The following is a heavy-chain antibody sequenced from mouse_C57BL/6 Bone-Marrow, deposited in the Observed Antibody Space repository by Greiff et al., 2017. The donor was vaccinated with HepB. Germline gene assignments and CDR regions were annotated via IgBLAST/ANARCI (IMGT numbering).Heavy chain of an antibody. CDR2: IDPSDSYT. J-gene: IGHJ4*01. V-gene: IGHV1-69*01. CDR1: GYTFTSYW. CDR3: AREFPYYYGSSYDYAMGY. D-gene: IGHD1-1*01. Sequence: VQLQQPGAELVMPGASVKLSCKASGYTFTSYWMHWVKQRPGQGLEWIGEIDPSDSYTNYNQKFKGKSTLTVDKSSSTAYMQLSSLTSEDSAVYYCAREFPYYYGSSYDYAMGYWGQGTSVTVSS.